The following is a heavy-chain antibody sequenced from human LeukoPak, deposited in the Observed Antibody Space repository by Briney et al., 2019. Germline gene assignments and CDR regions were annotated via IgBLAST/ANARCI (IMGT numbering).Heavy chain of an antibody. CDR2: ISRSSSYI. D-gene: IGHD5-18*01. J-gene: IGHJ5*02. CDR3: ARDGSYERIQLWLQRKYQYNWFDP. CDR1: GFTLSSYT. V-gene: IGHV3-21*01. Sequence: PGGSLRLSCAASGFTLSSYTMNWVRQAPGKGLEWVSSISRSSSYIYYADSVKGRFTISRDNSKNTLYLQMNSLRAEDTAVYYCARDGSYERIQLWLQRKYQYNWFDPWGQGTLVTVSS.